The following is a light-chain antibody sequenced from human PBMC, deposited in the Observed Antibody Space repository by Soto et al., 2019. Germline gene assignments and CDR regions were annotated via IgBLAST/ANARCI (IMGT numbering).Light chain of an antibody. CDR1: DSNIGAGFD. CDR2: GNT. V-gene: IGLV1-40*01. J-gene: IGLJ1*01. CDR3: RSYCSDVPEFDV. Sequence: QSVLTQPPSVSGAPGRTVTISCTGSDSNIGAGFDVHWYQQLPRSAPKLLIYGNTRRPSGVPDRFSGSQSGASASLAISGLQAEDEGDYYYRSYCSDVPEFDVFGTGTKLTVL.